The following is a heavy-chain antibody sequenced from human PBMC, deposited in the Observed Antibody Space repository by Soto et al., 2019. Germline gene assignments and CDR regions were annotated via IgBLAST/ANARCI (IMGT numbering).Heavy chain of an antibody. V-gene: IGHV4-30-2*01. Sequence: QLQLQESGSGLVKPSQTLSLTCAVSGGSISSGGYSWSWIRQPPGKGLEWIGYIYHSGSTYYNPSLKSRLTISVDTSKNQFSLKLSSVPAADTAVYYCAAGGGLPRYYWGQGTLVTVSS. D-gene: IGHD5-12*01. CDR2: IYHSGST. CDR3: AAGGGLPRYY. J-gene: IGHJ4*02. CDR1: GGSISSGGYS.